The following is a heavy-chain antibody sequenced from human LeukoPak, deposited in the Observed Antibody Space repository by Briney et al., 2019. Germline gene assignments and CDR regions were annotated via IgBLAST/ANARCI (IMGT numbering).Heavy chain of an antibody. J-gene: IGHJ3*02. CDR3: ARAGVTTSRDAFDI. Sequence: VASVKVSCKASGGTFSTYPVSWVRPAPGQGLEWMGGIIPIFGTANYAQKFQGRVMITADESTSTAYMELSSLRSEDTAVYYCARAGVTTSRDAFDIWGQGTMVTVSS. CDR1: GGTFSTYP. D-gene: IGHD4-17*01. V-gene: IGHV1-69*01. CDR2: IIPIFGTA.